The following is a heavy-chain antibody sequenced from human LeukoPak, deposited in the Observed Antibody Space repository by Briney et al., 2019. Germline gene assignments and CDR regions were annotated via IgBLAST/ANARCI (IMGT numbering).Heavy chain of an antibody. D-gene: IGHD3-22*01. CDR3: ARDYYDSSGYYNYFDF. J-gene: IGHJ4*02. CDR1: GFTFSSYN. V-gene: IGHV3-48*01. Sequence: GGSLRLSCAASGFTFSSYNMNWVRQAPGKGLEWVSHISSSSRTIYYADSVKGRFTISRDNAKNSLYLQMNSLRAEDTAVYYCARDYYDSSGYYNYFDFWGQGTLVTVSS. CDR2: ISSSSRTI.